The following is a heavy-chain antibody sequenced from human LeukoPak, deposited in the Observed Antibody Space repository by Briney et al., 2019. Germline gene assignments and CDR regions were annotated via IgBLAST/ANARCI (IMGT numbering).Heavy chain of an antibody. CDR1: GYTFTSYA. CDR3: AREYYYGSGSSTDAFDI. CDR2: INAGNGNT. J-gene: IGHJ3*02. V-gene: IGHV1-3*01. D-gene: IGHD3-10*01. Sequence: ASVKVSCKASGYTFTSYAMHWVRQAPGQRLEWMGWINAGNGNTKYSQKFQGRVTITRDTSASTAYMELSSLRSEDTAVYYCAREYYYGSGSSTDAFDIWGQGTMVTVSS.